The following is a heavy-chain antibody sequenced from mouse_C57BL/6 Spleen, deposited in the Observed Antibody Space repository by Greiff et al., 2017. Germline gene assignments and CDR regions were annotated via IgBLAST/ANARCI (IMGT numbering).Heavy chain of an antibody. V-gene: IGHV1-59*01. CDR1: GYTFTSYW. Sequence: VQLQQPGAELVRPGTSVKLSCKASGYTFTSYWMHWVKQRPGQGLEWIGVIDPSDSYTNYNQKFKGKATLTVDTSSSTAYMQLSSLTSEDSAVYYCAITTVPGYFDYWGQGTTLTVSS. CDR2: IDPSDSYT. CDR3: AITTVPGYFDY. J-gene: IGHJ2*01. D-gene: IGHD1-1*01.